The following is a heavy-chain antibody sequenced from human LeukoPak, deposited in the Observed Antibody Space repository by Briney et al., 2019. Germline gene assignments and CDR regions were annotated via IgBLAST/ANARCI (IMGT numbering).Heavy chain of an antibody. CDR2: IYHSGST. CDR1: GGSISSSNW. J-gene: IGHJ6*03. V-gene: IGHV4-4*02. CDR3: ASGSYGSGFYYFYYMDV. D-gene: IGHD3-10*01. Sequence: PSETLSLTCAVSGGSISSSNWWSWVRQPPGKGLEWIGEIYHSGSTNYNPSLKSRVTISVDKSKNQFSLKLSSVTAADTAVYYCASGSYGSGFYYFYYMDVWGKGTTVTVSS.